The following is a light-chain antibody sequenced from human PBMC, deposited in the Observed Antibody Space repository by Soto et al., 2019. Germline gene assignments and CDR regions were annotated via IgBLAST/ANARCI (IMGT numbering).Light chain of an antibody. Sequence: EIVLTQSPATLSLSPGERATLSCMASQSVSTSLAWYQQKPGQAPRLLSYGASSRATVIPDRFSGSRSGAEFTLTINSLQSEDFAVYYCQPYNNWPLTFGGGTKVDIK. CDR3: QPYNNWPLT. CDR2: GAS. CDR1: QSVSTS. J-gene: IGKJ4*01. V-gene: IGKV3D-15*01.